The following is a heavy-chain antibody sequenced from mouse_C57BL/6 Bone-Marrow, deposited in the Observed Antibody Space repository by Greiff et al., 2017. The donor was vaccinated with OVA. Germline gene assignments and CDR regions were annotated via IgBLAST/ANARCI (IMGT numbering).Heavy chain of an antibody. V-gene: IGHV1-80*01. Sequence: QVQLKQSGAELVKPGASVKISCKASGYAFSSYWMNWVKQRPGKGLEWIGQIYPGDGDTNYNGKFKGKATLTADKSSSTAYMQLSSLTSEDSAVYFCASRGYGSSIDYWGQGTTLTVSS. J-gene: IGHJ2*01. CDR2: IYPGDGDT. D-gene: IGHD1-1*01. CDR1: GYAFSSYW. CDR3: ASRGYGSSIDY.